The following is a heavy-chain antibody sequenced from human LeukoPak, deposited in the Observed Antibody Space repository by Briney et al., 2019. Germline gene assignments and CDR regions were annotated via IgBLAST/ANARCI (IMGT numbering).Heavy chain of an antibody. D-gene: IGHD1-1*01. CDR3: TSRRTTGDY. Sequence: PGGSLRLSCAASGFTFSGSAMHWVRQASGKGLEWVGRIRSKANSYATAYAASVKGRFTISRDDSKNTAYLQMNRLKTEDTAVYYCTSRRTTGDYWGQGTLVTVSS. J-gene: IGHJ4*02. V-gene: IGHV3-73*01. CDR2: IRSKANSYAT. CDR1: GFTFSGSA.